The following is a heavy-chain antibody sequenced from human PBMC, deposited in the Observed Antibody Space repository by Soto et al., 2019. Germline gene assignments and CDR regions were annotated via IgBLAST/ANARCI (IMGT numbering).Heavy chain of an antibody. CDR2: ISSSSSYI. CDR3: ARYCSGGSCYPYYFDY. Sequence: EVQLVESGGGLVKPGGSLRLSCAASGFTFSSYSMNWVRQAPGKGLEWVSSISSSSSYIYYADSVKGRFTISRDNAKNSLYLQMNSLRAEETAVYYCARYCSGGSCYPYYFDYWGQGTLVTVSS. D-gene: IGHD2-15*01. CDR1: GFTFSSYS. J-gene: IGHJ4*02. V-gene: IGHV3-21*01.